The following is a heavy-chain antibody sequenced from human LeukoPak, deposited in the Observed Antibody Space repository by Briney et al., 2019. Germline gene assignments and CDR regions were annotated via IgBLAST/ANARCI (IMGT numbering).Heavy chain of an antibody. J-gene: IGHJ6*02. CDR1: GGSFSGYY. Sequence: SETLSLTCAVHGGSFSGYYWSWIRQPPGKGLEWIGEINHSGSTNYNPSLKSRVTISVDSSKNQFSLKLSSVTAADTAVYYSASFMPKYYYGMDVWGQGTTVTVSS. CDR2: INHSGST. V-gene: IGHV4-34*01. D-gene: IGHD2-2*01. CDR3: ASFMPKYYYGMDV.